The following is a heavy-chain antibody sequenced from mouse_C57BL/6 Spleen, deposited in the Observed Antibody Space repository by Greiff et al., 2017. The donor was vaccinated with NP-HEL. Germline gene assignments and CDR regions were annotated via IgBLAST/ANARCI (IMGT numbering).Heavy chain of an antibody. V-gene: IGHV1-64*01. J-gene: IGHJ2*01. CDR3: ARDWDRGYYFDY. CDR1: GYTFTSYW. D-gene: IGHD4-1*01. Sequence: VQLQQPGAELVKPGASVKLSCKASGYTFTSYWMHWVKQRPGQGLEWIGMIHPNSGSTNYNEKFKSKATLTVDKSSSTAYMQRSSLTSEDSAVYYCARDWDRGYYFDYWGQGTTLTVSS. CDR2: IHPNSGST.